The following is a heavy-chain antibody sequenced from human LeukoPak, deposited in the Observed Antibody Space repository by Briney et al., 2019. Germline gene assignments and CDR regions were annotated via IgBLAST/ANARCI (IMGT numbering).Heavy chain of an antibody. CDR2: IKQDGSEK. CDR3: ARDQYYDFWSGYWGV. V-gene: IGHV3-7*01. J-gene: IGHJ6*04. CDR1: GFTFSDYY. Sequence: GGSLRLSCAASGFTFSDYYMSWVRQAPGKGLEWVANIKQDGSEKYYVDSVKGRFTISRDNAKNSLYLQMNSLRAEDTAVYYCARDQYYDFWSGYWGVWGKGTTVTVSS. D-gene: IGHD3-3*01.